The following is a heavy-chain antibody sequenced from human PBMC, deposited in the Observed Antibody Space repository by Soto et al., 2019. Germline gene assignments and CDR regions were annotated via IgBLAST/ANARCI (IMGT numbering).Heavy chain of an antibody. V-gene: IGHV3-30*18. J-gene: IGHJ6*02. Sequence: GGSLRLSCAASGFTFSSYGMHWVRQAPGKGLEWVAGIRGHGSSTYYADSVKGRFTISRDNSKNTLYLQMNSLRAEDTAVYYCAKAGRISMVRGVKDHFYYDMDVWGQGTTVTVSS. D-gene: IGHD3-10*01. CDR1: GFTFSSYG. CDR3: AKAGRISMVRGVKDHFYYDMDV. CDR2: IRGHGSST.